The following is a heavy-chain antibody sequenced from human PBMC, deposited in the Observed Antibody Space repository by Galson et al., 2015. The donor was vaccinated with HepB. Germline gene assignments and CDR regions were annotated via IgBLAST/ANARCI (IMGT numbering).Heavy chain of an antibody. J-gene: IGHJ6*02. Sequence: SLRLSCAASGFTFEDYAMHWVRQVPGKGLEWVSGISWNSDFTGYADSVRGRFTISRDNTKYSLYLQMNSVRSEDTALYYCAQDLTYDYGSGSYSVGMDVWGQGTTVTVSS. D-gene: IGHD3-10*01. CDR3: AQDLTYDYGSGSYSVGMDV. V-gene: IGHV3-9*01. CDR2: ISWNSDFT. CDR1: GFTFEDYA.